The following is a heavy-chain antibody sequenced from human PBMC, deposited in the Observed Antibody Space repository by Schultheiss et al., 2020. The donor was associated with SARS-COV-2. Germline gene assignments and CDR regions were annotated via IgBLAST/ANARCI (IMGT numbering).Heavy chain of an antibody. J-gene: IGHJ6*02. Sequence: GESLKISCAASGFTFSFYGMHWVRQAPGKGLEWVAVISYDGSNKYYADSVKGRFTISRDNSKNTLYLQMNSLRAEDTAVYYCAKDSQPPHYGMDVWGQGTTVTVSS. CDR2: ISYDGSNK. CDR3: AKDSQPPHYGMDV. CDR1: GFTFSFYG. D-gene: IGHD1-14*01. V-gene: IGHV3-30*18.